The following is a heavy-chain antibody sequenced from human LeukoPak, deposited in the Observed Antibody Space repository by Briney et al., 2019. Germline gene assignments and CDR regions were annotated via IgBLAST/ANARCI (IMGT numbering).Heavy chain of an antibody. CDR1: GGSISSYD. CDR2: IYYSGST. D-gene: IGHD6-19*01. CDR3: ARGATGIAVAGTTPVGCDY. J-gene: IGHJ4*02. Sequence: SETLSLTCTVSGGSISSYDWSWVRQPPGKGLEWIGYIYYSGSTNYNPSLMSRGTISVDTSKNQFSLKLSSVTAADTAVYYCARGATGIAVAGTTPVGCDYWGQGTLVTVSS. V-gene: IGHV4-59*08.